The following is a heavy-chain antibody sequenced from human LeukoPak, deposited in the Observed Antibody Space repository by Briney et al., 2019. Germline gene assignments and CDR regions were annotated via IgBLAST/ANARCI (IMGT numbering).Heavy chain of an antibody. Sequence: ASVKVSCKASGYTFTSYDINWVRQATGKGREWMGWMNPNSGNTGYAQNFQGRDTMTRDTSIGTAYMELSSLTSEDTAVYYCARRSSRWAFDYWGQGTLVTVSS. CDR3: ARRSSRWAFDY. CDR2: MNPNSGNT. D-gene: IGHD6-13*01. CDR1: GYTFTSYD. V-gene: IGHV1-8*01. J-gene: IGHJ4*02.